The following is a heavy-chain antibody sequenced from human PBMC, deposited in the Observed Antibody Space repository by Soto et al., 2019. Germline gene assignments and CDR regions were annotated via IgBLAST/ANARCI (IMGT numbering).Heavy chain of an antibody. D-gene: IGHD3-22*01. V-gene: IGHV1-18*01. J-gene: IGHJ5*02. CDR2: ISSYNGKT. CDR1: GYSFTTYG. CDR3: ARDTPHQRDSSEIDP. Sequence: QVQLVQSGAEVKKPGASVKVSCKTSGYSFTTYGISWVRQAPGQGLEWMGWISSYNGKTNYAQKHQGRLTMTTDTSTSTVYMELRSLTSDDTAVYYCARDTPHQRDSSEIDPWGQGTLVTVSS.